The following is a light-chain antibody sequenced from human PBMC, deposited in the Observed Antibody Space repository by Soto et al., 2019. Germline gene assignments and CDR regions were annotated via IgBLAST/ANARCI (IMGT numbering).Light chain of an antibody. CDR3: QQYDSSWT. CDR1: QSLDTNF. J-gene: IGKJ1*01. CDR2: DAS. V-gene: IGKV3-20*01. Sequence: EIVLTQSPGTLSLSPGERATLSCRASQSLDTNFLAWYQQRPGQAPTLLIYDASIRATGIPARFSGGGSGTDFTLTISRLEPEDFAVYYCQQYDSSWTFGQGTKVEVK.